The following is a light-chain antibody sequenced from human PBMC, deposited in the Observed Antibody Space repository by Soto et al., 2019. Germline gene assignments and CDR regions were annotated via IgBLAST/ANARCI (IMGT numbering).Light chain of an antibody. CDR3: QHYRGCVKA. CDR1: QSVGRS. Sequence: EIGMTQSPATLSVSPGGRATLSCRASQSVGRSLAWYQQKPGQAPRLLIYDASTRAIGVPDRFSGSESGTEFTLTISSLQSKDFAVYYCQHYRGCVKAFGQGTKMEIK. CDR2: DAS. V-gene: IGKV3-15*01. J-gene: IGKJ2*01.